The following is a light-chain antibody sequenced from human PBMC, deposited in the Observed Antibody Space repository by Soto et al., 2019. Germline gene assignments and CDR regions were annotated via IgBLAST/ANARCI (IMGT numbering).Light chain of an antibody. Sequence: EIVMTQSPATLSVSPGERATLSCRASQSVSSNLAWYQQKPGQAPRLLIYGASTRATGNPARFSGSGSGTEFTLTIRSLQSEDFAVYYCQQYHNWPPLTFGGGTKVEIK. CDR3: QQYHNWPPLT. CDR2: GAS. CDR1: QSVSSN. J-gene: IGKJ4*01. V-gene: IGKV3-15*01.